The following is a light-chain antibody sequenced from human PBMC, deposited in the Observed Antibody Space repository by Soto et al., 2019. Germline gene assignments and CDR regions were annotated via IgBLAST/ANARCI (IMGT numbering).Light chain of an antibody. J-gene: IGKJ4*02. V-gene: IGKV3-20*01. CDR2: GAS. CDR3: QQYGSSPIT. Sequence: VLTQSPGALSLSPGERATLSCRASQNVSSNSLAWYQHKPGQSPRLFIYGASSRAAGIPDRISGSGSGTDFTLTIGRLEPEDFAIYYCQQYGSSPITFGGGTKVEFK. CDR1: QNVSSNS.